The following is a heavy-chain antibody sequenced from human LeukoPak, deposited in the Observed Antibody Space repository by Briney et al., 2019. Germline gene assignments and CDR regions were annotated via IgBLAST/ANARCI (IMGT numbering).Heavy chain of an antibody. CDR3: ARATVAGAFDF. D-gene: IGHD6-19*01. Sequence: SETLSLTCAVSGGSISVANWWTWVRQPPGKGLEWIGSIYYSGSTYYNPSLKSRVTISVDTSKNQFSLKLSSVTAADTAVYYCARATVAGAFDFWGQGTLVTAPS. CDR2: IYYSGST. V-gene: IGHV4-39*01. J-gene: IGHJ4*02. CDR1: GGSISVANW.